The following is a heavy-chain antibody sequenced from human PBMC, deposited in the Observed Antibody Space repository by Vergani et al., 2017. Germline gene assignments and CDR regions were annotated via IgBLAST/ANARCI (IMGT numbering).Heavy chain of an antibody. Sequence: EVQLVQSGAEVKKPGESLKISCKGSGFSFSSYWIVWVRQNPRKGLEWMGLIFPGDSQIRCSLSFQGRVTISADKTISTAYLQWYSLQASDTAMYYCSRLGDGYYYHGVDIWGQGTAVTVSS. CDR3: SRLGDGYYYHGVDI. V-gene: IGHV5-51*01. J-gene: IGHJ3*02. CDR1: GFSFSSYW. CDR2: IFPGDSQI. D-gene: IGHD3-3*01.